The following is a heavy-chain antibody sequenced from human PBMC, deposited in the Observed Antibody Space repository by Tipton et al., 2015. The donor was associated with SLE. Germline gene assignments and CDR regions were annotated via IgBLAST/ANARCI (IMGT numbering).Heavy chain of an antibody. V-gene: IGHV3-66*02. CDR1: GFTVSSNY. CDR3: ARDGYSGSYYGFDY. D-gene: IGHD1-26*01. Sequence: GSLRLSCAASGFTVSSNYMSWVRQAPGKGLEWVSVIYSGGSTYYADSVKGRFTISRDNSKNTLYLQMNSLRAEDTAVYYCARDGYSGSYYGFDYWGQGTLVTVSS. CDR2: IYSGGST. J-gene: IGHJ4*02.